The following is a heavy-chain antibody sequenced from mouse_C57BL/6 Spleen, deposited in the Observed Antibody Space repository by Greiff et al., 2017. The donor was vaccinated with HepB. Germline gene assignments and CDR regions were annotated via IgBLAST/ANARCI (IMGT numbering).Heavy chain of an antibody. Sequence: EVKLEESGGGLVKPGGSLKLSCAASGFTFSDYGMHWVRQAPEKGLEWVAYISSGSSTIYYADTVKGRFTISRDNAKNTLFLQMTSLRSEDTAMYYCAREIYYDYLYAMDYWGQGTSVTVSS. V-gene: IGHV5-17*01. D-gene: IGHD2-4*01. CDR1: GFTFSDYG. CDR3: AREIYYDYLYAMDY. CDR2: ISSGSSTI. J-gene: IGHJ4*01.